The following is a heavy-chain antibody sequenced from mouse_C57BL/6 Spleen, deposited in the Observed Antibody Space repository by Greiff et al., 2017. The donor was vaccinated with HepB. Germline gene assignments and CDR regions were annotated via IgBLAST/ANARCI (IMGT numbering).Heavy chain of an antibody. Sequence: VQLQQSGPELVKPGASVKISCKASGYSFTGYYMNWVKQSPEKSLEWIGEINPSTGGTTYNQKFKAKATLTVDKSSSTAYMQLKSLTSEDSAVYYCASWGYYGSSYDYWGQGTTLTVSS. V-gene: IGHV1-42*01. CDR1: GYSFTGYY. CDR3: ASWGYYGSSYDY. D-gene: IGHD1-1*01. CDR2: INPSTGGT. J-gene: IGHJ2*01.